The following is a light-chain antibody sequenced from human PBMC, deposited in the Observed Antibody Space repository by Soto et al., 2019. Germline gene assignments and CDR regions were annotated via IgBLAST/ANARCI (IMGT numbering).Light chain of an antibody. V-gene: IGLV1-44*01. CDR2: TNN. J-gene: IGLJ3*02. CDR3: AGEGL. Sequence: QSVLTQPPSASGTPGQMVTISCSGSSSDIGSNAVSWYQQLPGTAPKLLIFTNNQRPSGVPDRFSGSKSGTSASLAISELQSEDEADYYCAGEGLFGGGTKLTVL. CDR1: SSDIGSNA.